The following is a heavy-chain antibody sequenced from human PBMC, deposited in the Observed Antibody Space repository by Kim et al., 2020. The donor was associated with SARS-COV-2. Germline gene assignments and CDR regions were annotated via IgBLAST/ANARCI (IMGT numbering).Heavy chain of an antibody. Sequence: GGSLRLSCAASGFTFSSYSMNWVRQAPGKGLEWVSYISSSSSTIYYADSVKGRFTISRDNAKNSLYLQMNSLRDEDTAVYYCARDQSLWFGESDSYYYYYGMDVWGQGTTVTVSS. CDR1: GFTFSSYS. J-gene: IGHJ6*02. V-gene: IGHV3-48*02. CDR2: ISSSSSTI. CDR3: ARDQSLWFGESDSYYYYYGMDV. D-gene: IGHD3-10*01.